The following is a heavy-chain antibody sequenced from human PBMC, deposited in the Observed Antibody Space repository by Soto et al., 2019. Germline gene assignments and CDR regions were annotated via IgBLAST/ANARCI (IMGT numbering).Heavy chain of an antibody. D-gene: IGHD1-26*01. CDR3: ARGGSYVGFDS. Sequence: SETLSLTCIVSGGPITSYHWSWIRQPPGKGLEWIGYIHYFGSTKYNPSLESRVVISVDTSKNQFSLKVPSVTAADTAIYFCARGGSYVGFDSWGQGARVTVSS. V-gene: IGHV4-59*01. CDR1: GGPITSYH. CDR2: IHYFGST. J-gene: IGHJ4*02.